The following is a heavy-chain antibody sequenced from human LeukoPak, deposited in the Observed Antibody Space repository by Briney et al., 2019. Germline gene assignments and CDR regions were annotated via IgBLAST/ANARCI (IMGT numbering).Heavy chain of an antibody. CDR1: GYSISSGYF. J-gene: IGHJ4*02. CDR2: IYHSGST. V-gene: IGHV4-38-2*02. CDR3: ARQTGSGLFILP. Sequence: SETLSLTCTVSGYSISSGYFWGWIRQPPGKGLEWIGTIYHSGSTYYNASLESRVTISVDTSKNQFSLKLTSVTAADTAVYYCARQTGSGLFILPGGQGTLVTVSS. D-gene: IGHD3/OR15-3a*01.